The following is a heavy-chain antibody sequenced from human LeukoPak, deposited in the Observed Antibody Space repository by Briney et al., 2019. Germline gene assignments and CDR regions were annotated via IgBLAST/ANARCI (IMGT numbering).Heavy chain of an antibody. D-gene: IGHD3-22*01. Sequence: GGSLRLSCAASGIFFSNFWMSWVRQAPGRGLEWVAHIKEDGSEKYHADSVKGRFTIPRDNAKNSLYLQMDSLRPEDTAVYYCARIPRTVTVVWGQGTLVTVSS. CDR1: GIFFSNFW. CDR3: ARIPRTVTVV. V-gene: IGHV3-7*05. J-gene: IGHJ4*02. CDR2: IKEDGSEK.